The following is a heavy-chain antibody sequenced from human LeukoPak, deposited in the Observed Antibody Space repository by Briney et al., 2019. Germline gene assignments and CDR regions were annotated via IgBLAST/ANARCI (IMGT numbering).Heavy chain of an antibody. Sequence: GGSLRLSCAASGFTFNNYWMSWVRHPPGKGLEWVANIKVDGSTKYYVDSVKGRFTISRDNAKSSLYLQMSSLRAEDTAVYYCAKGTNGGWYDYWGQGTLVTVSS. D-gene: IGHD6-19*01. CDR2: IKVDGSTK. CDR3: AKGTNGGWYDY. CDR1: GFTFNNYW. V-gene: IGHV3-7*01. J-gene: IGHJ4*02.